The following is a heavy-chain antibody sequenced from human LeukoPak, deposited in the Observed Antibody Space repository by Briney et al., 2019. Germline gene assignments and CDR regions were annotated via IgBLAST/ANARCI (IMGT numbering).Heavy chain of an antibody. CDR1: GYTFTSYY. J-gene: IGHJ4*02. V-gene: IGHV1-46*01. CDR3: ARDGTFDGPKNCGGDCYYFDY. Sequence: ASVKVPCKASGYTFTSYYMHWVRQAPGQGLEWMGVINPSAGSTDYAQKFQGRVTMTRDTSTSTVDMELSSLRSEDTAVYYCARDGTFDGPKNCGGDCYYFDYWGQGTLVTVSS. D-gene: IGHD2-21*02. CDR2: INPSAGST.